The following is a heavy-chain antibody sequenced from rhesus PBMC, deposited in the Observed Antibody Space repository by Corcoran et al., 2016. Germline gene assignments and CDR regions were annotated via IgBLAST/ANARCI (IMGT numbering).Heavy chain of an antibody. CDR1: GGSISSSNW. D-gene: IGHD6-31*01. J-gene: IGHJ4*01. Sequence: QVQLQESGPGLVKTSETLSLTCAVSGGSISSSNWWSWIRQPPGKGLEWIGYIIGSGGSTYYYPTRASRVTISKDASKNQFSLRLSSVAAAGMAVYYCAREVAAAGTFDYWGQGVLVTVSS. CDR3: AREVAAAGTFDY. V-gene: IGHV4S19*01. CDR2: IIGSGGST.